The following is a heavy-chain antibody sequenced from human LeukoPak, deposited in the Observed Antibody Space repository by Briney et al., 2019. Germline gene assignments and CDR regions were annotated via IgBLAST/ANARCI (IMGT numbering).Heavy chain of an antibody. V-gene: IGHV3-30*07. Sequence: GRSLRLSCAASGFALSSYAIHWVRQSPGKGLEWVGIISSDGINKYYADSVKGRFFISRDNAKESLFLQMNSLGVEDTAMYYCAREPVYFVGSGRSYWLDSWGQGTLVTVSS. CDR1: GFALSSYA. CDR3: AREPVYFVGSGRSYWLDS. D-gene: IGHD3-10*01. J-gene: IGHJ5*01. CDR2: ISSDGINK.